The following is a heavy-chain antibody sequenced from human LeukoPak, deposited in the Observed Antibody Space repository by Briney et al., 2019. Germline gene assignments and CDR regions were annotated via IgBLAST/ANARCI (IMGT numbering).Heavy chain of an antibody. CDR2: ISWNSGSI. V-gene: IGHV3-9*03. D-gene: IGHD3-3*01. J-gene: IGHJ4*02. Sequence: GGSLRLSCAPSGFTFDDYAMHWVRQAPGKGLEWVSGISWNSGSIGYADSVKGRFTISRDNAKNSLYLQMNSLRAEDMALYYCAKGRGITIFGVVIHWGQGTLVTVFS. CDR1: GFTFDDYA. CDR3: AKGRGITIFGVVIH.